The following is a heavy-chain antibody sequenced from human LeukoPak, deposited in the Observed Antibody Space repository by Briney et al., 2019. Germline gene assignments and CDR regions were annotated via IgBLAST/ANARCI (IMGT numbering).Heavy chain of an antibody. CDR2: IYTSGST. D-gene: IGHD3-22*01. J-gene: IGHJ4*02. Sequence: SETLSLTCTVSGGSISSYYWSWIRQPAGKGLEWIGRIYTSGSTNYNPSLKSRVTISVDTSKNQFSLKLSSVTAADTAVYYCAREFADYYDSSGSLDYWGQGTLVTVSS. V-gene: IGHV4-4*07. CDR1: GGSISSYY. CDR3: AREFADYYDSSGSLDY.